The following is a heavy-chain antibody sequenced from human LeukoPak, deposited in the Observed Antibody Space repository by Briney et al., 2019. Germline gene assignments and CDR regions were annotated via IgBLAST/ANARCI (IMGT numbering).Heavy chain of an antibody. CDR2: INAGNGNT. CDR1: GYTFTSYA. CDR3: ARDDPPDY. Sequence: ASVKVSCKASGYTFTSYAMHWVRQAPGQRLEWMGWINAGNGNTKYSQKFQGRVTMTRDTSTSTVYVELSSLRSEDTAVYYCARDDPPDYWGQGTLVTVSS. V-gene: IGHV1-3*01. J-gene: IGHJ4*02.